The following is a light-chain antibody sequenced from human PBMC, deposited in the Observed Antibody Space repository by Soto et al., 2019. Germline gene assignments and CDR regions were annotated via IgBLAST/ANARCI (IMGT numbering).Light chain of an antibody. CDR2: DAS. CDR1: RGVAAGS. J-gene: IGKJ1*01. V-gene: IGKV3-20*01. CDR3: QQYGGSPRT. Sequence: EIVLTQSPGTLSLSPGERATLSCRASRGVAAGSLAWYQQKRGQAPRLLIHDASSRATGIPDRFSGSGSGTDFTLTISRLEPEDFAVYYCQQYGGSPRTFGQGTKVEVK.